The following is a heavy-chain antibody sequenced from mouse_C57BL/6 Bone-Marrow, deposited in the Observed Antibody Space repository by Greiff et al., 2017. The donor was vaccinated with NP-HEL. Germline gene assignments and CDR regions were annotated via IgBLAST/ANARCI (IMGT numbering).Heavy chain of an antibody. Sequence: EVHLVESGGGLVQPGGSLKLSCAASGFTFSDYGMAWVRQAPRKGPEWVAFISNLAYSIYYADTVTGRFTISRENAKNTLYLEMSSLRSEDTAMYYCARQHYGSSYWYFDVWGTGTTVTVSS. CDR3: ARQHYGSSYWYFDV. D-gene: IGHD1-1*01. J-gene: IGHJ1*03. CDR2: ISNLAYSI. V-gene: IGHV5-15*01. CDR1: GFTFSDYG.